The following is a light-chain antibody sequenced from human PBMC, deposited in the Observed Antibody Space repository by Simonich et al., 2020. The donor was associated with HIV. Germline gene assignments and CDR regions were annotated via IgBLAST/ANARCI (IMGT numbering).Light chain of an antibody. CDR1: QSISSW. CDR3: QQANSFPRT. Sequence: DIQMTQSPSSVSASVGDRVTVTCRVSQSISSWLAWYQQKPGKAPKLLIYAASSLQSGVPSRFSGSGSGTDFTLTINNLQPEDFATYYCQQANSFPRTFGQGTKVEIK. V-gene: IGKV1-12*01. J-gene: IGKJ1*01. CDR2: AAS.